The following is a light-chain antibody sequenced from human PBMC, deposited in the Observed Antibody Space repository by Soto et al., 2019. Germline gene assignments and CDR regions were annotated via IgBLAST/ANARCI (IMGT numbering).Light chain of an antibody. J-gene: IGKJ2*01. V-gene: IGKV3-15*01. CDR2: GAS. Sequence: EIVMTQSPATLSVSPGERATLSCRASQSISSDLAWYQQKPGQAPRLLIYGASARATDIPARISGSGSGTDFTLTISSLQSEDFAVYYCQQYNKWPPQYTFGQGTKLEIK. CDR3: QQYNKWPPQYT. CDR1: QSISSD.